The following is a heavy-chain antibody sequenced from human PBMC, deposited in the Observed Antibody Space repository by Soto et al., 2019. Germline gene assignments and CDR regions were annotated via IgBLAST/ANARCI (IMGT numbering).Heavy chain of an antibody. CDR1: VRSISSYY. CDR3: ARALVPAAIHWFDP. Sequence: SETLSLTCTVSVRSISSYYWSWIRQPPGKGLEWIGYIYYSGSTNYNPSLKSRVTISVDTSKNQFSLKLSSVTAADTAVYYCARALVPAAIHWFDPWGQGTLVTVSS. J-gene: IGHJ5*02. V-gene: IGHV4-59*01. D-gene: IGHD2-2*02. CDR2: IYYSGST.